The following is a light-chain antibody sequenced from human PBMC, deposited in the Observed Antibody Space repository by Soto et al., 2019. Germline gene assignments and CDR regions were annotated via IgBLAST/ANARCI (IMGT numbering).Light chain of an antibody. CDR3: KQYGSSPYT. Sequence: EIVLTQSPGTLSLSPGERATLSCRASQSVSSSYLAWYQKKPGQAPRLLIYGASSRATGIPDRFSGSGSGQDFPLTISRLEPDDFAVYYCKQYGSSPYTFGQGTKLEIK. CDR2: GAS. J-gene: IGKJ2*01. CDR1: QSVSSSY. V-gene: IGKV3-20*01.